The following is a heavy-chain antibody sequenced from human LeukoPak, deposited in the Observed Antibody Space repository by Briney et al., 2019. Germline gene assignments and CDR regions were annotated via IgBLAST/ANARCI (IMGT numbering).Heavy chain of an antibody. V-gene: IGHV1-69*01. Sequence: SVKGSCKASGGTFSSYAISWVRQAPGQGLEWMGGIIPIFGTANYAQKFQGRVTITADESTSTDYMELSSLRSEDTAVYYCARRRYFDWLYFDYWGQGTLVTVSS. CDR2: IIPIFGTA. J-gene: IGHJ4*02. D-gene: IGHD3-9*01. CDR1: GGTFSSYA. CDR3: ARRRYFDWLYFDY.